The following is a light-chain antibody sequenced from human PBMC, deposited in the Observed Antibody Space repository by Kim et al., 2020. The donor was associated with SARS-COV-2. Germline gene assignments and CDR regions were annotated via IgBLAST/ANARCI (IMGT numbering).Light chain of an antibody. V-gene: IGKV1-39*01. Sequence: DIRMTQSPSSLSASIGDSVIITCRANQTIYSYLHWYHQKPGKAPTLVIYVASRLQTGVASRFAGSGSGTNFNLTINNVQPGDVGTYYCHQSHSVPDTFGQGTKLEIK. J-gene: IGKJ2*01. CDR2: VAS. CDR1: QTIYSY. CDR3: HQSHSVPDT.